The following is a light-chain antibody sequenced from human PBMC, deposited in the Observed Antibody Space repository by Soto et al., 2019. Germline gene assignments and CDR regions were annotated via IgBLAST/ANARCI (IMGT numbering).Light chain of an antibody. CDR2: KAS. CDR3: QQYNSYPWT. V-gene: IGKV1-5*03. CDR1: QSISSW. J-gene: IGKJ1*01. Sequence: DIQMTQSPSTLSASVGDRVTIICRASQSISSWLAWYQQKAGKAPKLLIYKASSLESGVPSRFSGSGSGTEFTLTISSLQPDDFATYYCQQYNSYPWTFGQGTKVDIK.